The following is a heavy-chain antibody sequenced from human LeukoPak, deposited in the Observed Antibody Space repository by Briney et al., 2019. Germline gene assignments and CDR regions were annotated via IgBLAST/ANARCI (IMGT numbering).Heavy chain of an antibody. CDR3: ARGPYVFQLRN. CDR1: GGSISSYY. V-gene: IGHV4-59*01. D-gene: IGHD2-2*01. J-gene: IGHJ4*02. CDR2: IYYSGST. Sequence: TSETLSLTCTVSGGSISSYYWSWIRQPPGKGLEWIGYIYYSGSTNYNPSLKSRVTISVDTSKNQFSLKLSSVTAADTAVYYCARGPYVFQLRNWGQRTLVTVSS.